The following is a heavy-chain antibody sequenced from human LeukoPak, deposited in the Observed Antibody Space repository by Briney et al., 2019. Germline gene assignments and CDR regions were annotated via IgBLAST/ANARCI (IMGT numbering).Heavy chain of an antibody. V-gene: IGHV3-23*01. CDR2: ISGSGGST. J-gene: IGHJ4*02. CDR1: GLTFSSYA. Sequence: PGGSLRLSCAASGLTFSSYAMSWVRQAPGKGLEWVSAISGSGGSTYYADSVKGRFTISRDNSKNTLYLQMNSLRAEDTAVYYCAKDLGPVSYIGGPRGPRPFPFDYWGQGTLVTVSS. CDR3: AKDLGPVSYIGGPRGPRPFPFDY. D-gene: IGHD3-16*01.